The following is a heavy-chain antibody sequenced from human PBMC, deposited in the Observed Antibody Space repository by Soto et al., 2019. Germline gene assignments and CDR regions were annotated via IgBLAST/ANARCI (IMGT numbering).Heavy chain of an antibody. Sequence: QVQLVQSGAEVKKPGSSVKVSCKASGGTFSSYAISWVRQAPGQGLEWMGGIIPIFGTANYAQKFQGRVTITADKSTSTAYMELSSLRSEDTAVYYCAIGWQGYPPLYYGMDVWGQGKTVTVSS. V-gene: IGHV1-69*06. CDR3: AIGWQGYPPLYYGMDV. CDR1: GGTFSSYA. CDR2: IIPIFGTA. J-gene: IGHJ6*02. D-gene: IGHD5-12*01.